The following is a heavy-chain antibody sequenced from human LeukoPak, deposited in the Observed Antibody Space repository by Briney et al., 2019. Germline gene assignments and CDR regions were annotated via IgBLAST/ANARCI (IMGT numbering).Heavy chain of an antibody. CDR1: GFTFSSYS. V-gene: IGHV3-21*01. CDR2: ISSSSSYI. Sequence: GGSLRLSCAASGFTFSSYSMNWVRQAPGKGLEWVSSISSSSSYIYYADSVKGRFTISRDNAKNSLYLQMNSLRAEDTAVYYCARAPVTSCRGAYCYPFDYWGQGTLVTVSS. CDR3: ARAPVTSCRGAYCYPFDY. D-gene: IGHD2-21*01. J-gene: IGHJ4*02.